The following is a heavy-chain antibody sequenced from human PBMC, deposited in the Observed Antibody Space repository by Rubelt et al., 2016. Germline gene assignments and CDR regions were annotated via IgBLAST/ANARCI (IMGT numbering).Heavy chain of an antibody. CDR2: LSASNGNT. Sequence: QVQLVQSGAEVKKPGASVKVSCKASGYTFTSYGISWVRQAPGQGLEWMGWLSASNGNTNYAQKLTGRVTRTTDTSTSTAYRELRSLRSDDTAVDYCARVMITFGGVIEVGWFDPWGQGTLVTVSS. V-gene: IGHV1-18*01. CDR1: GYTFTSYG. D-gene: IGHD3-16*02. CDR3: ARVMITFGGVIEVGWFDP. J-gene: IGHJ5*01.